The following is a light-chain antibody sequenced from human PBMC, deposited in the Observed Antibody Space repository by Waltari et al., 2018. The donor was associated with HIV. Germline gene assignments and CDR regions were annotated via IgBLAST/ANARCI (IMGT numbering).Light chain of an antibody. Sequence: EIVLTPSPVTLSLSPGERATLSCRASQSVSGYLAWYQQRPGQAPRLLIYEASNRATGIPARFSGSGSGTDCTLTISSLESEDFAVYFCQQRTNWPPTVSFGGGTRVQIK. CDR1: QSVSGY. CDR3: QQRTNWPPTVS. CDR2: EAS. V-gene: IGKV3-11*01. J-gene: IGKJ4*01.